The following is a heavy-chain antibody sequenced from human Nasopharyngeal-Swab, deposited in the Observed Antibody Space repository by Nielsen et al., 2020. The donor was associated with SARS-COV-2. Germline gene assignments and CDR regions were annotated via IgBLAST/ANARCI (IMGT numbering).Heavy chain of an antibody. CDR3: AKDGYYYDSSGYGMDV. CDR2: IYSGGSST. Sequence: IRQHPGKGLEWVSVIYSGGSSTYYADSVKGRFTISRDNSKNTLYLQMNSLRAEDTAVYYCAKDGYYYDSSGYGMDVWGQGTTVTVSS. D-gene: IGHD3-22*01. J-gene: IGHJ6*02. V-gene: IGHV3-23*03.